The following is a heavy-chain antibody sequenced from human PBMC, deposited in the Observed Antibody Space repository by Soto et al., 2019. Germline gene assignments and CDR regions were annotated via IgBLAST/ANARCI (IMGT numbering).Heavy chain of an antibody. V-gene: IGHV3-33*01. D-gene: IGHD6-13*01. CDR1: GFTFSSYG. J-gene: IGHJ6*02. CDR2: IWYDGSNK. CDR3: ARGPSYSSSWDGMAV. Sequence: QVQLVESGGGVVQPGRSLRLSCAASGFTFSSYGMHWVRQAPGKGLEWVAVIWYDGSNKYYADSVKGRFTISRDNSKNALYLQMNSLRAEDTAVYYCARGPSYSSSWDGMAVWGQGTTVTVSS.